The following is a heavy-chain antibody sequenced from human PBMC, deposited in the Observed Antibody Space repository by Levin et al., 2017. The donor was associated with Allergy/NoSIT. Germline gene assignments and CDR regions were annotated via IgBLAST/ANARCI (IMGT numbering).Heavy chain of an antibody. Sequence: GESLKISCKASGYTFTSYGISWVRQAPGQGLEWMGWISAYNGNTNYAQKLQGRVTMTTDTSTSTAYMELRSLRSDDTAVYYCARSDGSYYENWFDPWGQGTLVTVSS. CDR3: ARSDGSYYENWFDP. CDR1: GYTFTSYG. D-gene: IGHD1-26*01. J-gene: IGHJ5*02. V-gene: IGHV1-18*01. CDR2: ISAYNGNT.